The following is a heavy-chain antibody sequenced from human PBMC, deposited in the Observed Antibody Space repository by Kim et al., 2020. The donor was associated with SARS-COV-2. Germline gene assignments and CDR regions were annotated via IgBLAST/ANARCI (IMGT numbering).Heavy chain of an antibody. D-gene: IGHD2-21*02. V-gene: IGHV1-3*01. J-gene: IGHJ4*02. CDR1: GYTFTSYD. CDR2: INPGSGNT. Sequence: ASVKVSCKASGYTFTSYDIHWVRQAPGQGLEWMGWINPGSGNTKSSQKFQGRVTITRDTPASTAYMELSSLRSEDAALYYCAVVTAILGWGQGTLVTVS. CDR3: AVVTAILG.